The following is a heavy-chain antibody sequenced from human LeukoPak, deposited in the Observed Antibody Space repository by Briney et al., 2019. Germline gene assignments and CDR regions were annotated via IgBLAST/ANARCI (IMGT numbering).Heavy chain of an antibody. Sequence: SETLSLTCAVYGGSFSGYYWSWIRQPPGKGLEWIGEINHSGSTNYNPSLKSRVTISVDTSKNQFSLKLSSVTAADTAVYYCARLKNLPPYYYYGMDVWGQGTTVTVSS. CDR3: ARLKNLPPYYYYGMDV. CDR2: INHSGST. J-gene: IGHJ6*02. V-gene: IGHV4-34*01. CDR1: GGSFSGYY.